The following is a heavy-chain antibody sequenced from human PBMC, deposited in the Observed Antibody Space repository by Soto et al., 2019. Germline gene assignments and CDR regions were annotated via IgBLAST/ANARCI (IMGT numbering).Heavy chain of an antibody. J-gene: IGHJ4*02. Sequence: KPSETLSLTCAVSGYSISSGYYWGWIRQPPGKGLEWIGSIYHSGSTYYNPSLKSRVTISVDTSKNQFSLKLSSVTAADTAVYYCAREDSSSWYVYWGQGTLVTVSS. CDR3: AREDSSSWYVY. D-gene: IGHD6-13*01. V-gene: IGHV4-38-2*02. CDR2: IYHSGST. CDR1: GYSISSGYY.